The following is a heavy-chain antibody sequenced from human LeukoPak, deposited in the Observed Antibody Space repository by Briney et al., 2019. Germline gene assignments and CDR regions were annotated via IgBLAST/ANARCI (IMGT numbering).Heavy chain of an antibody. V-gene: IGHV3-66*01. CDR3: ARESSFGELRAFDI. J-gene: IGHJ3*02. D-gene: IGHD3-10*01. CDR2: IYSGGST. CDR1: GFTFSSYA. Sequence: PGGSLRLSCAASGFTFSSYAMSWVRQAPGKGLEWVSVIYSGGSTYYADSVKGRFTISRDNSKNTLYLQMNSLRAEDTAVYYCARESSFGELRAFDIWGQGTMVTVSS.